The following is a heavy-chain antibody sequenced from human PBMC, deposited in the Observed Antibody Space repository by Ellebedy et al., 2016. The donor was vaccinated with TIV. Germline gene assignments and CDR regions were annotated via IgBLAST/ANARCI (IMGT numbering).Heavy chain of an antibody. CDR2: ISSSSSTI. Sequence: GESLKISCAASGFPFSTYSMNWVRQAPGKGLEWVSYISSSSSTIYYADSVKGRFTISRDNAKNSLYLQMNRLRDEDTAVYYCARISSGGLLGRRVDYWGQGTLVTVSS. V-gene: IGHV3-48*02. CDR3: ARISSGGLLGRRVDY. J-gene: IGHJ4*02. D-gene: IGHD1-26*01. CDR1: GFPFSTYS.